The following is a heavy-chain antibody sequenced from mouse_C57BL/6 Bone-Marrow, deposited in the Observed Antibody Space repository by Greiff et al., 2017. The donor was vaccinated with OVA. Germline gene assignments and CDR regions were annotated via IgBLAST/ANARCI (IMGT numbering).Heavy chain of an antibody. Sequence: VQLQQPGAELVMPGASVKLSCKASGYTFTSYWMHWVKQRPGQGLEWIGEIDPSDSYTNYNQKFKGKSTLTVDKSSSTDYMQLSSLTSEDSAVYYCAREGNYDYSFDYWGQGTTLTVSS. CDR1: GYTFTSYW. CDR2: IDPSDSYT. D-gene: IGHD2-4*01. CDR3: AREGNYDYSFDY. V-gene: IGHV1-69*01. J-gene: IGHJ2*01.